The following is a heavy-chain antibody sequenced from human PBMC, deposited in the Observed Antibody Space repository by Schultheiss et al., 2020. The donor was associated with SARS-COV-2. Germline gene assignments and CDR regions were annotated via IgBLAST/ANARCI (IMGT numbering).Heavy chain of an antibody. J-gene: IGHJ4*02. D-gene: IGHD4-23*01. CDR3: ARDDYGGNSGLDY. Sequence: GSLRLSCAASGFTINSYWMHWVRQAPGKGLEWIGSIYYSGSTHYNPSLKSRVTMSVDTSKNQFSLKLSSVTAADTAVYYCARDDYGGNSGLDYWGQGTLVTVSS. CDR2: IYYSGST. V-gene: IGHV4-39*02. CDR1: GFTINSYW.